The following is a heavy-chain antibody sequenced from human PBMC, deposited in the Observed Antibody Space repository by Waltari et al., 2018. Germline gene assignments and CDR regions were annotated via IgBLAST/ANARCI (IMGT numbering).Heavy chain of an antibody. CDR3: ARDWAAVADYYFDY. J-gene: IGHJ4*02. V-gene: IGHV4-4*07. D-gene: IGHD6-19*01. CDR2: SYSSGST. Sequence: QVQLQESGPGLVKPSETLSLTCTVSGGSISSYYWSWIRQPAGKGLEWIGRSYSSGSTNDNPSRRSRVTRSVDTSKNQFSLKLNSVTAADTAVYYCARDWAAVADYYFDYWGQGTLVTVSS. CDR1: GGSISSYY.